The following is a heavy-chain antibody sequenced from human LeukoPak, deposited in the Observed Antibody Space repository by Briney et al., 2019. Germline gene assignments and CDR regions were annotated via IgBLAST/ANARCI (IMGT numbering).Heavy chain of an antibody. CDR2: ISETSTTI. D-gene: IGHD3-10*01. CDR3: ARSPSGFDTPNFFDR. CDR1: GFIFNTFN. V-gene: IGHV3-48*01. Sequence: GGSLRLSCSASGFIFNTFNMNWIRQAPGKGLEWVSYISETSTTIYYADSVKGRFTISRDNGKNSLYLQMNSLTVEDTAVYFCARSPSGFDTPNFFDRWGQGILVAVSS. J-gene: IGHJ4*02.